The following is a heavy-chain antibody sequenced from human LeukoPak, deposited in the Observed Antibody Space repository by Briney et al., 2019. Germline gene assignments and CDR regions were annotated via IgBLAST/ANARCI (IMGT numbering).Heavy chain of an antibody. J-gene: IGHJ4*02. D-gene: IGHD4-17*01. CDR1: GGTFSSYT. V-gene: IGHV1-69*02. Sequence: SVKVSCKASGGTFSSYTISWVRQAPGQGLEWIGRIIPILGIANYAQKFQGRVTITADKSTGTAYMELSSLRSEDTAVYYCAGGGNGDNSFDYWGQGTLVTVSS. CDR2: IIPILGIA. CDR3: AGGGNGDNSFDY.